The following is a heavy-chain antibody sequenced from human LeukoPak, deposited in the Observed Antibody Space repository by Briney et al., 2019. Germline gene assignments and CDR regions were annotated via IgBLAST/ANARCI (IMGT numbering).Heavy chain of an antibody. CDR1: GFTISSYW. Sequence: GGSLRLSCAASGFTISSYWMHWVRQAPGKGLVWVSRINGDGGSRNYADSVKGRFTISRDNAKNTLYLQMSSLRVEDTAVYYCASASSHRTAAAGDYWGQGTLVTVST. V-gene: IGHV3-74*01. CDR3: ASASSHRTAAAGDY. J-gene: IGHJ4*02. D-gene: IGHD6-13*01. CDR2: INGDGGSR.